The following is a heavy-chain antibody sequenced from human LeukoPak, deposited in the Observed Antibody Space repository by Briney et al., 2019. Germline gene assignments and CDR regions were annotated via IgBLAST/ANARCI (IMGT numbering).Heavy chain of an antibody. V-gene: IGHV3-23*01. CDR3: AKDLSYYGSSGYYYVDY. CDR2: ISGSGGST. J-gene: IGHJ4*02. Sequence: PGGSLRLSCAASGFTFSSYAMSWVRQAPGKGLEWVSAISGSGGSTNYADSVKGRFTISRDNSKNTLDLQMNSLRAEDTAVYYCAKDLSYYGSSGYYYVDYWGQGTLVTVSS. D-gene: IGHD3-22*01. CDR1: GFTFSSYA.